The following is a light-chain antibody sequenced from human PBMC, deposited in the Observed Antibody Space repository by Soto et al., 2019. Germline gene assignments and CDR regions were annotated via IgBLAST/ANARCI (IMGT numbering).Light chain of an antibody. V-gene: IGLV2-8*01. CDR3: SSFDSSHNVPYV. Sequence: QSALTQPPSASGSPGQSVTISCTGTSSDVGAYDYVSWYQQHPGKAPKLMIYEINKRPSGVPDRFSGSKSGNTASLTVSGLQAEDEADYYCSSFDSSHNVPYVFGTGTKLTVL. CDR2: EIN. CDR1: SSDVGAYDY. J-gene: IGLJ1*01.